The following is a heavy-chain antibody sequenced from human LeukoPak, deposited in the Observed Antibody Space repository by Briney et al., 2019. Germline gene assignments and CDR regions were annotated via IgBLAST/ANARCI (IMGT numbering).Heavy chain of an antibody. CDR3: ARSPVAYGNNWFDP. CDR1: GGSISSYY. J-gene: IGHJ5*02. D-gene: IGHD4-17*01. CDR2: IYYSGST. V-gene: IGHV4-59*01. Sequence: SETLSLTCTVSGGSISSYYWSWIRQPPGKGLEWIGYIYYSGSTNYNPSLKSRVTISVDTSKNQFSPKLSSVTAADTAVYYCARSPVAYGNNWFDPWGQGTLVTVSS.